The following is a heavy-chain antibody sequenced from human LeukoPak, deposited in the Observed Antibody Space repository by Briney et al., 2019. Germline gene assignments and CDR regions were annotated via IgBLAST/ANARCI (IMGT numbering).Heavy chain of an antibody. V-gene: IGHV3-48*03. D-gene: IGHD1-1*01. CDR3: ATKLPGTVYFNY. J-gene: IGHJ4*02. CDR1: GFTFDDYG. Sequence: GGSLRLSCAASGFTFDDYGMSWVRQAPGKGLEWISFISPSDTTTYYADSVKGRFTISRDNAKNSLFLQMNSLRVEDTAVYYCATKLPGTVYFNYWGQGTLVTVSS. CDR2: ISPSDTTT.